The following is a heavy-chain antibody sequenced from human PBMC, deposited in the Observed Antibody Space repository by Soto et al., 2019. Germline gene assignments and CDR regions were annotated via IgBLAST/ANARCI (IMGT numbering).Heavy chain of an antibody. Sequence: QVQLQESGPGLVKPSETLSLTCTVSGGSVSSGSYYWSWIRQPPGKGLEWIGYIHYSGSTNYNPSLKDRVHIAVGPAKDQVSLEVGFGPGADTAVYYCGRGGGSIAVAGLIDYWGQGTLVTVSS. CDR1: GGSVSSGSYY. V-gene: IGHV4-61*01. CDR3: GRGGGSIAVAGLIDY. J-gene: IGHJ4*02. D-gene: IGHD6-19*01. CDR2: IHYSGST.